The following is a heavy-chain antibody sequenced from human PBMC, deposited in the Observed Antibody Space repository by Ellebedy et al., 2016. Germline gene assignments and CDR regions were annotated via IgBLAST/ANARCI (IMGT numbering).Heavy chain of an antibody. V-gene: IGHV3-74*01. J-gene: IGHJ4*02. CDR3: AKDKVPYAGDRATWHFDC. Sequence: GESLKISCAASGFPFSSTWMHWVRQAPGKGLVWVSRIKSDGISTNYADSVKGRFTISRDNSKKTLYLQMNSLRAEDTAVYYCAKDKVPYAGDRATWHFDCWGQGSLVTVSS. CDR2: IKSDGIST. CDR1: GFPFSSTW. D-gene: IGHD4-23*01.